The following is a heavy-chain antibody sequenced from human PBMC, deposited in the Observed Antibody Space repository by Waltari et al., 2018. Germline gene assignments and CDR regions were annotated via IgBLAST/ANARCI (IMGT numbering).Heavy chain of an antibody. CDR2: IYTSGST. CDR1: GGSISSGSYY. CDR3: ARYGYSSGWYASDY. J-gene: IGHJ4*02. V-gene: IGHV4-61*02. Sequence: QVQLQESGPGLVKPSQTLSLTCTVSGGSISSGSYYWSWIRQPAGKGLEWIGRIYTSGSTNYNPSLKSRVTISVDTSKNQFSLKLSSVTAADTAVYYCARYGYSSGWYASDYWGQGTLVTVSS. D-gene: IGHD6-19*01.